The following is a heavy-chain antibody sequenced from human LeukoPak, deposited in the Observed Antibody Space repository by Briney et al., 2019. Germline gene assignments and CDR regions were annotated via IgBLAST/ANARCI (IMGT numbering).Heavy chain of an antibody. D-gene: IGHD3-10*01. V-gene: IGHV1-18*04. J-gene: IGHJ5*02. CDR2: ISAYNGNT. CDR3: ARDPSLITMVRGVIPILSDP. CDR1: GYTFTSYG. Sequence: ASVKVSCKASGYTFTSYGISWVRQAPGQGLEWMGWISAYNGNTNYAQKLQGRVTMTTDTSTSTAYMELRSLRSDDTAVYYCARDPSLITMVRGVIPILSDPWGRGTLVTVSS.